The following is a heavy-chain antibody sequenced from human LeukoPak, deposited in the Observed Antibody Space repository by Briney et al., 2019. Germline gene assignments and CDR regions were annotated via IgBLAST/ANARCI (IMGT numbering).Heavy chain of an antibody. CDR2: ISSTGGTT. Sequence: RTGGSLRLSCAASGFTFSSYGMSWVRQAPGKGLEWVSAISSTGGTTYYADSVKGRFTISRDNSKNTLYLQMNSLRAEDTAIYYCAKNADRGAYCSGGSCYPYYYYYTDVWGEGTTVTISS. J-gene: IGHJ6*03. CDR1: GFTFSSYG. D-gene: IGHD2-15*01. CDR3: AKNADRGAYCSGGSCYPYYYYYTDV. V-gene: IGHV3-23*01.